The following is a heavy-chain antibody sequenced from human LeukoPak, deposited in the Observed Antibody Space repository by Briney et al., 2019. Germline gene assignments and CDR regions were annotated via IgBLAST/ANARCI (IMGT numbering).Heavy chain of an antibody. D-gene: IGHD3-9*01. J-gene: IGHJ6*02. Sequence: ASVKVSCKASGGTFSSYAISWVRQAPGQGLEWMGRIIPILGIANYAQKFQGRVTITADKSTSTAYMELSSLRSEDTAVYYCARAPQGNILTGYYQDVWGQGTTVTVSS. CDR2: IIPILGIA. CDR1: GGTFSSYA. CDR3: ARAPQGNILTGYYQDV. V-gene: IGHV1-69*04.